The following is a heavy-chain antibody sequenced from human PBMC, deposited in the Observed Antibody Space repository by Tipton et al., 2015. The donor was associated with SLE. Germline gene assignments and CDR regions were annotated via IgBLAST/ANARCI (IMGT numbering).Heavy chain of an antibody. CDR1: GGSISSYY. CDR3: ARRSPSDYYDSSGYSYFDY. V-gene: IGHV4-4*07. CDR2: IYTRGST. Sequence: TLSLTCTVSGGSISSYYWSWIRQPAGKGLEWIGRIYTRGSTNYNPSLKSRVTMSVDTSKNQFSLKLSSVTAADTAVYYCARRSPSDYYDSSGYSYFDYWGQGTLVTVSS. D-gene: IGHD3-22*01. J-gene: IGHJ4*02.